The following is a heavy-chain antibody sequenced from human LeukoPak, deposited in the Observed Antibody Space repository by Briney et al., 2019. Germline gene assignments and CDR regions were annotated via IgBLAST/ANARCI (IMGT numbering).Heavy chain of an antibody. CDR1: GYTFTSYD. J-gene: IGHJ4*02. V-gene: IGHV1-18*01. CDR2: ISTYNANT. CDR3: ARDQRDWNYAGYSHY. D-gene: IGHD1-7*01. Sequence: ASVKVSCKASGYTFTSYDINWVRQATGQGLEWMGWISTYNANTNYAQNLQGRVTMTTDTSTSTAYMELRSLSSDDTAVYYCARDQRDWNYAGYSHYWGQGTLVTVSS.